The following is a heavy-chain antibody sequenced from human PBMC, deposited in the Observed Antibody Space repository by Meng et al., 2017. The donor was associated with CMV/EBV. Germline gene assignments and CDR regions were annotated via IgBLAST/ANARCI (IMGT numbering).Heavy chain of an antibody. CDR3: ARVLEDVVVVVPNYYYGMDV. V-gene: IGHV3-21*01. CDR1: GFTLSSHS. D-gene: IGHD2-15*01. J-gene: IGHJ6*01. CDR2: ISSSSSYT. Sequence: GESLKISCAAPGFTLSSHSIIWVRQSPGKGLEWVSSISSSSSYTFNIDSVKGRFTISRDNAKNIVYMQMNSLRDEDTAMYYCARVLEDVVVVVPNYYYGMDVWGQGATVTVSS.